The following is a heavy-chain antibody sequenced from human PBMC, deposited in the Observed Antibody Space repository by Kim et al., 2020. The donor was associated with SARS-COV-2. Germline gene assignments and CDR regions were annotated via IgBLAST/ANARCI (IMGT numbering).Heavy chain of an antibody. CDR3: ARVPHLPAYYYGMDV. D-gene: IGHD2-2*01. V-gene: IGHV1-18*01. CDR1: GYTFTSYG. CDR2: ISAYNGNT. Sequence: ASVKVSCKASGYTFTSYGISWVRQAPGQGLEWMGWISAYNGNTNYAQKLQGRVTMTTDTSTSTAYMELRSLRSDDTAVYYCARVPHLPAYYYGMDVWGQGTTVTVSS. J-gene: IGHJ6*02.